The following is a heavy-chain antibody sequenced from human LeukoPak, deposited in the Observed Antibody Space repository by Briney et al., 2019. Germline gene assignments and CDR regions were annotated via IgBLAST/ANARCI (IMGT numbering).Heavy chain of an antibody. Sequence: GGSLRLSCVASGFTFSENWMHWVRQAPGKGLAWVSHINRDGGLTNYADSVKGRFTISRDNARNTVYLQMSSLRVEDTAVYYCAKDYEGYSGYDFFDYWGQGTLVTVSS. CDR2: INRDGGLT. CDR1: GFTFSENW. CDR3: AKDYEGYSGYDFFDY. D-gene: IGHD5-12*01. J-gene: IGHJ4*02. V-gene: IGHV3-74*01.